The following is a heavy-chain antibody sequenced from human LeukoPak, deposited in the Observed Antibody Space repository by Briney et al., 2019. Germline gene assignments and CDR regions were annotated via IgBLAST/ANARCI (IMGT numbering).Heavy chain of an antibody. J-gene: IGHJ4*02. CDR2: IYYSGST. CDR1: GGSISSYY. D-gene: IGHD3-22*01. V-gene: IGHV4-59*01. CDR3: ARAFTYYYDSSGYMGSYYFDY. Sequence: PSETLSLTCTVSGGSISSYYWSWIRQPPGKGLEWIGCIYYSGSTNYNPSLKSRVTISVDTSKNQFSLKLSSVTAADTAVYYCARAFTYYYDSSGYMGSYYFDYWGQGTLVTVSS.